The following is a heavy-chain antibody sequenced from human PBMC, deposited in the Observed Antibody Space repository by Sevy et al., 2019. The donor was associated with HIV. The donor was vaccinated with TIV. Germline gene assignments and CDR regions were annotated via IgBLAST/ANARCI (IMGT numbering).Heavy chain of an antibody. CDR1: GGSINSNNW. CDR3: ASRLWFGELGGGYFDY. J-gene: IGHJ4*02. V-gene: IGHV4-4*02. Sequence: SETLSLTCAVSGGSINSNNWWSWVRQPPGKGLEWIGEIYHSGSINYNPPLKSRVTISVDKSKKQSSLKVNSVTAADTAVYYCASRLWFGELGGGYFDYWGQGTLVTVSS. D-gene: IGHD3-10*01. CDR2: IYHSGSI.